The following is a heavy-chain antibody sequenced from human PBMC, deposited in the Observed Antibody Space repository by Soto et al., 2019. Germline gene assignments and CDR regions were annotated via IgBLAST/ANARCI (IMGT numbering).Heavy chain of an antibody. D-gene: IGHD2-2*01. CDR3: ARGYCSSIGCSHYFDY. J-gene: IGHJ4*02. Sequence: ASVKVSCKASGYTFTGKYLHWLRLAPGQGLEWMALINPTTGGTDYAQKFQGRVTMTWDTSISTAYMELSSLRSDDTAIYYCARGYCSSIGCSHYFDYWGQGTLVTVSS. V-gene: IGHV1-2*02. CDR1: GYTFTGKY. CDR2: INPTTGGT.